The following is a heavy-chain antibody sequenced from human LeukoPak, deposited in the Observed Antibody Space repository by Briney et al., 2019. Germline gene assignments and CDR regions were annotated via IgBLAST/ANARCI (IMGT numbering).Heavy chain of an antibody. Sequence: RGALRLSCAASVLTFSRYGMNWVRQAPGKGLEWVSSISSSSSYIYYADSVKGRFTISRDNAKNSLYLQMNSLRAEDTAVYYCARDRAAGMDYWGQGTLVTVSS. CDR2: ISSSSSYI. D-gene: IGHD6-13*01. CDR1: VLTFSRYG. CDR3: ARDRAAGMDY. J-gene: IGHJ4*02. V-gene: IGHV3-21*01.